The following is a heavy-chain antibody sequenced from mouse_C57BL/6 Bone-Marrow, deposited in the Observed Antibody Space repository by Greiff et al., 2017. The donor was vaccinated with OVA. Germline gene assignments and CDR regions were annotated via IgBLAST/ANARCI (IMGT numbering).Heavy chain of an antibody. CDR2: ISDGGSYT. CDR3: ARDSVYPLFV. CDR1: GFTFSSYA. J-gene: IGHJ1*03. Sequence: EVKLVESGGGLVKPGGSLKLSCAASGFTFSSYAMSWVRQTPEKRLEWVATISDGGSYTYYPDNVKGRFTISRDNAKHNLYLQMSHLKSEDTAMYYCARDSVYPLFVWGTGTTVTVAS. D-gene: IGHD2-1*01. V-gene: IGHV5-4*01.